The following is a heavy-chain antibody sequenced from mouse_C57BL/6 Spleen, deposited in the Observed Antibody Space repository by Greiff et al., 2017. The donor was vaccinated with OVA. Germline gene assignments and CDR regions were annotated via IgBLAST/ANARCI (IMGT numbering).Heavy chain of an antibody. J-gene: IGHJ4*01. CDR1: GYTFTDYY. CDR3: AREPMGNFAMDY. D-gene: IGHD1-1*02. CDR2: INPNNGGT. V-gene: IGHV1-26*01. Sequence: EVQLQQSGPELVKPGASVKISCKASGYTFTDYYMNWVKQSHGKSLEWIGDINPNNGGTSYNQKFKGKATLTVDKSSSTAYMELRSLTSEDSAVYYCAREPMGNFAMDYWGQGTSVTVSS.